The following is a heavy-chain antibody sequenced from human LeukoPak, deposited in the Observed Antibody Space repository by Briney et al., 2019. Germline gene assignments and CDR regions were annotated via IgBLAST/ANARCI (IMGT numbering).Heavy chain of an antibody. CDR2: IYYSGST. Sequence: SETLSLTCTVSGGSISSYYWSWIRQPPGKGLEWIGYIYYSGSTNYNPSLKSRVTISVDTSKNQFSLKLSSVTAADTAVYYCARGSWLRLGYFDYWGQGTLVTVSS. V-gene: IGHV4-59*12. CDR3: ARGSWLRLGYFDY. CDR1: GGSISSYY. J-gene: IGHJ4*02. D-gene: IGHD5-12*01.